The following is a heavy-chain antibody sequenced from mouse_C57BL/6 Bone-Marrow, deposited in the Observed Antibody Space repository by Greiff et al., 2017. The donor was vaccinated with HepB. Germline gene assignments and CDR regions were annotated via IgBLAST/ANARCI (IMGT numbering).Heavy chain of an antibody. CDR2: IWRGGST. Sequence: VQLQQSGPGLVQPSQSLSITCTVSGFSLTSYGVHWVRQSPGKGLEWLGVIWRGGSTDYNAAFMSRLSITKDNSKSKVFFKMNSLHTDDTAIYYCAKDGYYGDYFDYWGQGTTLTVSS. D-gene: IGHD2-3*01. J-gene: IGHJ2*01. CDR3: AKDGYYGDYFDY. V-gene: IGHV2-5*01. CDR1: GFSLTSYG.